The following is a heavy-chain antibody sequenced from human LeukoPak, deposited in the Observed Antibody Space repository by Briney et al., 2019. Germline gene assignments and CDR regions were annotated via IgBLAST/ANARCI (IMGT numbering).Heavy chain of an antibody. Sequence: ASVKVSCKASGYTFTSYDINWVRQATGQGLEWMGWMNPNSGNTGYAQKFQGRVTMTRNTSISTAYMELSSLRSEDTAVYYCARVSSEQQLAYYYYYYMDVWGKGTTVTVSS. CDR1: GYTFTSYD. CDR2: MNPNSGNT. V-gene: IGHV1-8*01. CDR3: ARVSSEQQLAYYYYYYMDV. D-gene: IGHD6-13*01. J-gene: IGHJ6*03.